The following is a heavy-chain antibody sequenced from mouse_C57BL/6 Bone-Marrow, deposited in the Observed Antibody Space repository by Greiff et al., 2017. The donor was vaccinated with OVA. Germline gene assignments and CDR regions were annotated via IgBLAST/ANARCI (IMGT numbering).Heavy chain of an antibody. CDR2: ISGGGGNT. J-gene: IGHJ3*01. V-gene: IGHV5-9*01. D-gene: IGHD2-2*01. CDR3: ARQGNGYDVWFAY. Sequence: EVKLMESGGGLVKPGGSLKLSCAASGFTFSSYTMSWVRQTPEKRLEWVATISGGGGNTYYPDSVKGRFTISRDNAKNTLYLQMISLRSEDTALYYCARQGNGYDVWFAYWGQGTLVTVSA. CDR1: GFTFSSYT.